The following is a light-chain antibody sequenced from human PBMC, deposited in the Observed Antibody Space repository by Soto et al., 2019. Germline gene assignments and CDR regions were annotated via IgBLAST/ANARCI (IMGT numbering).Light chain of an antibody. CDR1: HSFTSNY. V-gene: IGKV3-20*01. CDR3: QQYGTSPIT. CDR2: AAS. J-gene: IGKJ5*01. Sequence: DIVFTQDAATLPLSPGEGDSLSCRASHSFTSNYLAWYQQKPGQAPRLLINAASSRATGIPDRFSGSGSGTEFTLTISRLEPEDFAVYYCQQYGTSPITFGQGTRLEI.